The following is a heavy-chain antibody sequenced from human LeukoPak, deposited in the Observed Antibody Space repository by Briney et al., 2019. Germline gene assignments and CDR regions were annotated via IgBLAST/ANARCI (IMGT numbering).Heavy chain of an antibody. CDR1: GFTFRNYG. CDR3: ARSRIVVVPAAVGGYDY. D-gene: IGHD2-2*01. J-gene: IGHJ4*02. V-gene: IGHV3-33*01. CDR2: IWYDGSKK. Sequence: PGGSLRLSCAASGFTFRNYGMHWVRQAPGKGLEWVAIIWYDGSKKYYADSVKGRFTISRDNAKNSLYLQMNSLRAEDTAVYYCARSRIVVVPAAVGGYDYWGQGTLVTVSS.